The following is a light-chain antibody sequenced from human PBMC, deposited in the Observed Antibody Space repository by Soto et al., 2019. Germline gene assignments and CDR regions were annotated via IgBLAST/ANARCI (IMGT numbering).Light chain of an antibody. CDR3: QQYSNLWT. Sequence: ESVLTQSPGTLSLSPGERATLSCRASQSVISTYLAWYQQKPGQAPRLLISGASSRATGVPDRFSGSGSGTDFTLSISRLEPEDFAVYYCQQYSNLWTFGQGTKVDIK. CDR1: QSVISTY. V-gene: IGKV3-20*01. CDR2: GAS. J-gene: IGKJ1*01.